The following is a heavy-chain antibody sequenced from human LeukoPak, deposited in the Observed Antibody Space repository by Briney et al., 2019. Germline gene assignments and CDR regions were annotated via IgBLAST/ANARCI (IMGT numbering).Heavy chain of an antibody. J-gene: IGHJ4*02. Sequence: GGSLRLSCAATGFTFSIYWRNSVRQAPGKGLVWVSHINSDGSSSNYADSVKGRFTISRDNAKNTLYLQMNSLRAEDTAVYFCARGQMSDYWGQGTLVTVSS. D-gene: IGHD5-24*01. CDR2: INSDGSSS. V-gene: IGHV3-74*01. CDR1: GFTFSIYW. CDR3: ARGQMSDY.